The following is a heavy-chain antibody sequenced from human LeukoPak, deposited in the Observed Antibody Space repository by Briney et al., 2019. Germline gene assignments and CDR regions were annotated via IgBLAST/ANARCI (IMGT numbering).Heavy chain of an antibody. Sequence: GRSLRLSCAASGFSFSKAWIGWVRQAPGKGLECVARIKSKADGGTADYITPVKGRFTISRDDSKNTMYLQMNSLKTEDTAVYYCTTDYFCGQGTLVTVSS. J-gene: IGHJ4*02. V-gene: IGHV3-15*01. CDR1: GFSFSKAW. CDR2: IKSKADGGTA. CDR3: TTDYF.